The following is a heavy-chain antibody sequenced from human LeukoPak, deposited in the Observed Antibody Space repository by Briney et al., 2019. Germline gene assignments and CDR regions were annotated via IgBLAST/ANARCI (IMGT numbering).Heavy chain of an antibody. Sequence: SVKVSCKASGGTFSSYAISWVRQAPGQGLEWMGGIIPIFGTANYAQKFQGRVTITTDESTSTAYMELSSLRSEDTAVYYCAGDAYCTNPACHPRFDYWGRGTLVTVSS. CDR3: AGDAYCTNPACHPRFDY. D-gene: IGHD2-8*01. V-gene: IGHV1-69*05. CDR2: IIPIFGTA. J-gene: IGHJ4*02. CDR1: GGTFSSYA.